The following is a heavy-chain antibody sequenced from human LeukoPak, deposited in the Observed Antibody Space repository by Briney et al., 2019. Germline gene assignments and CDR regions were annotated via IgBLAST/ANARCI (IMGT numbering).Heavy chain of an antibody. CDR2: IYHSGST. Sequence: SETLSLTCTVSGYSISSGYYWGWIRQPPGKGLEWIGSIYHSGSTYYNPSLKSRVTISVDTSKNQFSLKLSSLTAADTAVYYCARRDGSGYYPCFDYWGQGTLVTVSS. J-gene: IGHJ4*02. CDR3: ARRDGSGYYPCFDY. V-gene: IGHV4-38-2*02. CDR1: GYSISSGYY. D-gene: IGHD3-22*01.